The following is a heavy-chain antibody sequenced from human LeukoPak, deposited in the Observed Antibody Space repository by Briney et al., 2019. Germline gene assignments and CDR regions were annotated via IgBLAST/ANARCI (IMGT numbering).Heavy chain of an antibody. Sequence: GGSLRLSCAASGFTFSSYAMSWVRQDPGKGLEWVSAISGSGGSTYYADSVKGRFTISRDNSKNTLYLQMNSLRAEDTAVYYCAKGRDIVVVPADDYWGQGTLVTVSS. D-gene: IGHD2-2*01. CDR3: AKGRDIVVVPADDY. CDR2: ISGSGGST. CDR1: GFTFSSYA. J-gene: IGHJ4*02. V-gene: IGHV3-23*01.